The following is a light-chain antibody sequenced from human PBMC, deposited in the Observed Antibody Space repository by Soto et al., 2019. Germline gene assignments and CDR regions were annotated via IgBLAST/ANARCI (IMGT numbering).Light chain of an antibody. Sequence: QLVLTQSPSASASLGASVKLTCTLSSGHSSYAIAWHQQQPEKGPRYLMKLNSDGSHSKGDGIPDRFSGSSSGAERYLTISRLQSEDAADYYCQTWGTGIGVFGGGTKLTVL. CDR3: QTWGTGIGV. CDR1: SGHSSYA. V-gene: IGLV4-69*01. J-gene: IGLJ3*02. CDR2: LNSDGSH.